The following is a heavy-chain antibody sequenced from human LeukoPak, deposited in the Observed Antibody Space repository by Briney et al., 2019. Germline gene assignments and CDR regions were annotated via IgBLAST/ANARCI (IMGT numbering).Heavy chain of an antibody. Sequence: SETLSLTCTVSGGSISSYYWGWIRQPPGKGLEWIGSIYYSGSTYYNPSLKSRVTISVDTSKNQFSLKLSSVTAADTAVYYCVSRATVTTYYYYYMDVWGKGTTVTVSS. CDR2: IYYSGST. CDR1: GGSISSYY. D-gene: IGHD4-17*01. J-gene: IGHJ6*03. V-gene: IGHV4-39*01. CDR3: VSRATVTTYYYYYMDV.